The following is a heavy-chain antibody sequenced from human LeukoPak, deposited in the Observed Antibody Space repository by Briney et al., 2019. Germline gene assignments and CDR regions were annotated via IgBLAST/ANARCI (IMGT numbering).Heavy chain of an antibody. J-gene: IGHJ4*02. CDR2: INHSGST. CDR3: ASSNTAMVTSDYFDY. D-gene: IGHD5-18*01. V-gene: IGHV4-34*01. Sequence: SETLSLTCAVYGGSFSGYYWSWIRQPPGKGLEWIGEINHSGSTNYNPSLKSRVTISVDTSKNQFSLKLSSVTAADTAVYYCASSNTAMVTSDYFDYWGQGTLVTVSS. CDR1: GGSFSGYY.